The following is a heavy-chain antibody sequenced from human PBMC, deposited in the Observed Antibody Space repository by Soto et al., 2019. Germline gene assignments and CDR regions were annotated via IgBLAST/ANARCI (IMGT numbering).Heavy chain of an antibody. CDR2: INNNGGST. V-gene: IGHV3-64*01. J-gene: IGHJ4*02. CDR1: GFTFSSYA. CDR3: ATTIAAAGGYYFNY. D-gene: IGHD6-13*01. Sequence: EVQLVESGGGLVQPGGSLRLSCAASGFTFSSYAMHWVRQAPGKGLEYVSTINNNGGSTYYANSVKGRFTISRDNSKNTLYLQMGSLRAEDMAVYCCATTIAAAGGYYFNYWGQGTLVTVSS.